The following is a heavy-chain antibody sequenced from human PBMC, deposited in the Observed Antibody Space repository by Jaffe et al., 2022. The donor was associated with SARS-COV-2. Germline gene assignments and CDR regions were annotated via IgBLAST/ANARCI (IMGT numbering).Heavy chain of an antibody. D-gene: IGHD6-13*01. CDR2: INPSGGST. CDR1: GYTFTSYY. J-gene: IGHJ4*02. Sequence: QVQLVQSGAEVKKPGASVKVSCKASGYTFTSYYMHWVRQAPGQGLEWMGIINPSGGSTSYAQKFQGRVTMTRDTSTSTVYMELSSLRSEDTAVYYCARGRYIAAAGRPFDYWGQGTLVTVSS. CDR3: ARGRYIAAAGRPFDY. V-gene: IGHV1-46*01.